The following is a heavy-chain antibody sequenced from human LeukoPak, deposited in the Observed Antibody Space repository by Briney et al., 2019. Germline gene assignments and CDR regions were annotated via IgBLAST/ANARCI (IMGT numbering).Heavy chain of an antibody. CDR3: ARQSISARRAFDI. V-gene: IGHV4-59*08. J-gene: IGHJ3*02. Sequence: SETLSLTCSVSGGSISSYYWSWIRQPPGKGLEYIGYSYYSGSTDYNPSLKSRVIISVDTSNQFSLMLTSVTAADTAVYYCARQSISARRAFDIWGQGTMVTVSS. D-gene: IGHD6-6*01. CDR2: SYYSGST. CDR1: GGSISSYY.